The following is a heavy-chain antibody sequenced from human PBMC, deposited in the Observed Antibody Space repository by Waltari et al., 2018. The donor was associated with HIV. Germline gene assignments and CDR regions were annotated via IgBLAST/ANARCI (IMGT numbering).Heavy chain of an antibody. V-gene: IGHV3-48*02. Sequence: EVQLVESGGGLVQPEGSMRLSCAASGFTFSSYSMNWVRQAPGKGLEWVSYISSSSTIYYADSVKGRFTISRDNAKNSLYLQMNSLRDEDTAVYYCASMTPETLSYFDYWGQGTLVTVSS. CDR1: GFTFSSYS. J-gene: IGHJ4*02. CDR3: ASMTPETLSYFDY. CDR2: ISSSSTI. D-gene: IGHD3-16*01.